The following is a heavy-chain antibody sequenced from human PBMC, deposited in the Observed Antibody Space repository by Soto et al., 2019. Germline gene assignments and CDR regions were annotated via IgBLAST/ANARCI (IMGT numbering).Heavy chain of an antibody. D-gene: IGHD1-26*01. Sequence: PGGSLRLSCAASGFTFSSYGMHWVRQAPGKGLEWVAVISYDGSNKYYADSVKGRFTISRDNAKNTLYLQMNSLRAEDTAVYYCARSGSYYYGMDVWGQGTTVTVSS. CDR2: ISYDGSNK. CDR1: GFTFSSYG. CDR3: ARSGSYYYGMDV. J-gene: IGHJ6*02. V-gene: IGHV3-30*03.